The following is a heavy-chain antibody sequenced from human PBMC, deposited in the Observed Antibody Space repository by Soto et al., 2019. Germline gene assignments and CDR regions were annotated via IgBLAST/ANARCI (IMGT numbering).Heavy chain of an antibody. D-gene: IGHD6-6*01. CDR1: GFTFSDSI. CDR3: TFNVHGLYYMDV. Sequence: EVQLVESGGGLVQPGGSLKLSCAASGFTFSDSIISWVRQASGKGLEWVGRIRSKATSNATAYAASMKGRFTISRDDSKSTAFLQMNSLKTEDAAVYYCTFNVHGLYYMDVWGKGTTVTVSS. CDR2: IRSKATSNAT. J-gene: IGHJ6*03. V-gene: IGHV3-73*01.